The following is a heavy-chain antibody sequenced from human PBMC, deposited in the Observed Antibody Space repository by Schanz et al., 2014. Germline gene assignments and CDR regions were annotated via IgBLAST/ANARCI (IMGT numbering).Heavy chain of an antibody. CDR2: ISSASSTI. CDR1: GFTFSSHW. D-gene: IGHD3-10*01. CDR3: AKGRFGELSAFDI. Sequence: EVQLVQSGGGLVQPGGSLRLSCAASGFTFSSHWMHWVRQAPGKGLEWVSYISSASSTINYADSVKGRFTISRDNSNKTVDLQMNSLRAEDTAVYYCAKGRFGELSAFDIWGQGTMVTVSS. J-gene: IGHJ3*02. V-gene: IGHV3-48*04.